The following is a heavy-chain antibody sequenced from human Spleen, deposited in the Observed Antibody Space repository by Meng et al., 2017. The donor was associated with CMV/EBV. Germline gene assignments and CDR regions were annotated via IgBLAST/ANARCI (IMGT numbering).Heavy chain of an antibody. Sequence: GSLRLSCAVYGGSFSGYYWSWIRQPPGKGLEWIGEINHSGSTNYNPSLKSRVTISVDTSKNQFSLKLSSVTAADTAVYYCARELSELERDDYVWGRVDVWGQGTTVTVSS. V-gene: IGHV4-34*01. D-gene: IGHD3-16*01. CDR3: ARELSELERDDYVWGRVDV. J-gene: IGHJ6*02. CDR1: GGSFSGYY. CDR2: INHSGST.